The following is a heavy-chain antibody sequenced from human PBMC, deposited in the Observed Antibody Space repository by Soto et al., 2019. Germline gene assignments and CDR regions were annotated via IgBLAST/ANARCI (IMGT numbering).Heavy chain of an antibody. CDR1: EFSVSNNY. CDR3: ASLYRGLTVTRTEVFDY. J-gene: IGHJ4*02. V-gene: IGHV3-53*01. Sequence: PGGSLRLSCAASEFSVSNNYMSWVRQAPGKGLEWVSVIYRGGGIYYADSVKGRFTISRDNSKNTVYLQMNSLRAEDTAVYYCASLYRGLTVTRTEVFDYWGQGTLVTVSS. CDR2: IYRGGGI. D-gene: IGHD4-4*01.